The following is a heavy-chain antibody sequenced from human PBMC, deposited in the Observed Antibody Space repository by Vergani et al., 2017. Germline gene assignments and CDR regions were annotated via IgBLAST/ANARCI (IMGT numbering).Heavy chain of an antibody. J-gene: IGHJ4*02. CDR1: GFTFSDYY. Sequence: QVQLVESGGGLVKPGGSLRLSCAASGFTFSDYYMSWIRQAPGKGLEWVSYISSSSSYTNYADSVKGRFTISRDNAKNSLYLQMNSLRAEDTAVYYCAKDPPECSGGSCHRGPYFDYWGQGTLVTVSS. CDR3: AKDPPECSGGSCHRGPYFDY. V-gene: IGHV3-11*06. CDR2: ISSSSSYT. D-gene: IGHD2-15*01.